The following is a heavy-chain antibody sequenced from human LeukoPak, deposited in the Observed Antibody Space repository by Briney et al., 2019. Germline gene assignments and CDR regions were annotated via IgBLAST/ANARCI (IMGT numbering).Heavy chain of an antibody. CDR3: ARVPHDDNPLRLYYLDY. CDR1: GYSISRGYY. J-gene: IGHJ4*02. D-gene: IGHD1-14*01. CDR2: IYHSGNT. V-gene: IGHV4-38-2*01. Sequence: SETLSLTCAVSGYSISRGYYWGWIRQPPGKGLEWIGSIYHSGNTYYNPSLKSRVTISLDTSKKQFSLKLNSVTAADTAVYYCARVPHDDNPLRLYYLDYWGQGTLVTVSS.